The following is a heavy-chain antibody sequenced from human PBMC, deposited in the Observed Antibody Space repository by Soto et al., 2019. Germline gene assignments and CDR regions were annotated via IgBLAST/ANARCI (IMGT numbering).Heavy chain of an antibody. CDR1: GGSIRSYY. CDR3: ARVGDSSGYPPDAFDI. Sequence: SETLSLNCPVYGGSIRSYYWSWIRQPPGKGPEWIGYIYYSGSTNYNPSLKSRVTISVDTSKNQFSLKLSSVTAADTAVYYCARVGDSSGYPPDAFDIWGQGTMVT. V-gene: IGHV4-59*01. J-gene: IGHJ3*02. D-gene: IGHD3-22*01. CDR2: IYYSGST.